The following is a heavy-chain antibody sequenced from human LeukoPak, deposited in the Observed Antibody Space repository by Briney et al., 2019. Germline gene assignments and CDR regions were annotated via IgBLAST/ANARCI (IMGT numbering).Heavy chain of an antibody. J-gene: IGHJ3*02. CDR2: ISYSGDT. CDR3: ATTSKYIGSGRDDSFDI. CDR1: GGSISITTGRYY. V-gene: IGHV4-30-4*01. Sequence: PSQTLSLTCTVSGGSISITTGRYYWSWIRQPPGKGLEWIGYISYSGDTYYNPSLKSRVSISVDTSKGQFSLKMSSVTAADTAVYYCATTSKYIGSGRDDSFDIWGQGTMVTVSS. D-gene: IGHD3-10*01.